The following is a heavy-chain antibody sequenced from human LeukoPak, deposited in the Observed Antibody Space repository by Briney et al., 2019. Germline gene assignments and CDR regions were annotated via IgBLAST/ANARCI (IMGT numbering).Heavy chain of an antibody. CDR1: GGSFSGYY. J-gene: IGHJ5*02. CDR3: AGSRWPGWFDP. V-gene: IGHV4-34*01. D-gene: IGHD6-13*01. Sequence: PSETLSLTCAVYGGSFSGYYWSWIRQPPGKGLEWIGEINHSGSTNYNPSLKSRVTISVDTSKNHFSLKLSTVPAADTAVYYCAGSRWPGWFDPWGQGTLVTVSS. CDR2: INHSGST.